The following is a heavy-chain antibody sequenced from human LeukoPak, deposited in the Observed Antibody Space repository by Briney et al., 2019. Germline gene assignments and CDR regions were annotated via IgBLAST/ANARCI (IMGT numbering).Heavy chain of an antibody. CDR2: IYTSGST. D-gene: IGHD1-7*01. Sequence: PSETLSLTCTVSGGSISSYYWSWIRQPPGKGLEWIGYIYTSGSTNYNPSLKSRVTISVDTPKNQFSLKLSSVTAADTAVYYCARIGKLELTIDYWGQGTLVTVSS. J-gene: IGHJ4*02. CDR1: GGSISSYY. CDR3: ARIGKLELTIDY. V-gene: IGHV4-4*09.